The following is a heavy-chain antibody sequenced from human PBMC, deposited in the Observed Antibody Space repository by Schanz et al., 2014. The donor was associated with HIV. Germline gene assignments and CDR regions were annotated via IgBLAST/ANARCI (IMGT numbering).Heavy chain of an antibody. CDR3: ARENYDYVWGTLDP. J-gene: IGHJ5*02. V-gene: IGHV4-31*03. CDR1: GGSISSGGYY. Sequence: QVQLQESGPGLVKPSQTLSLTCTVSGGSISSGGYYWSWIRQHPGKGLEWTGYIYYSGSTYYNPSLKSRVTISLDASKNQFSLNLSSVTAADTAIYYCARENYDYVWGTLDPWGQGTLVTVSS. CDR2: IYYSGST. D-gene: IGHD3-16*01.